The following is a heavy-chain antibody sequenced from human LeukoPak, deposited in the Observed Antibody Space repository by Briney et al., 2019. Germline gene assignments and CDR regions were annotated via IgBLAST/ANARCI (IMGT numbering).Heavy chain of an antibody. V-gene: IGHV3-30*03. J-gene: IGHJ4*02. Sequence: PGRSLRLSCSASGFTFSSYGMHWVRQAPAKGLEWVAVISYDGSNKYYADSVKGRFTISSDNSKNTLYLQMNSLRAEDTAVYYCAGDGSGSNALDFWGQGTLVTVSS. CDR3: AGDGSGSNALDF. CDR2: ISYDGSNK. CDR1: GFTFSSYG. D-gene: IGHD3-10*01.